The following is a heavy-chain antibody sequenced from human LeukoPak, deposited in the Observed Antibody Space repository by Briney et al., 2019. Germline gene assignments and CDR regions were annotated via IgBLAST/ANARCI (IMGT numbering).Heavy chain of an antibody. D-gene: IGHD6-19*01. J-gene: IGHJ4*02. Sequence: PSETLSLTCTVSGGSISSCYWSWIRQPPGKGLEWIGYIYYSGSTNYNPSLKSRVTISVDTSKNQFSLKLSSVTAADTAVYYCARKAVAELDYFDYWGQGTLVTVSS. CDR1: GGSISSCY. CDR2: IYYSGST. CDR3: ARKAVAELDYFDY. V-gene: IGHV4-59*08.